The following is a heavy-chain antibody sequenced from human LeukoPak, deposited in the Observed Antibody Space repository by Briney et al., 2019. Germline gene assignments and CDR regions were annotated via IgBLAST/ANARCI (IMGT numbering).Heavy chain of an antibody. Sequence: GESLKISCKGCGYTFTRYWNGWVRQMPGKGLEWMGINYCGDSDTRYSPSLQGQVTISADKSISTAYLQWSSLKASDTAMYYCARSKSYYYNGMDVWGHGTTVTVSS. CDR1: GYTFTRYW. J-gene: IGHJ6*02. CDR3: ARSKSYYYNGMDV. CDR2: NYCGDSDT. V-gene: IGHV5-51*01. D-gene: IGHD3-3*01.